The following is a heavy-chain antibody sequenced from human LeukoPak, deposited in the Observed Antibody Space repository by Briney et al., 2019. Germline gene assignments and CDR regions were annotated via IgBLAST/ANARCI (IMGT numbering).Heavy chain of an antibody. CDR2: IYSGGST. V-gene: IGHV3-53*01. CDR3: ARGEYCSGGSCHGRLDY. D-gene: IGHD2-15*01. J-gene: IGHJ4*02. Sequence: GGSLRLSCAASGFTVSSNYMSWVRQAPGKGLEWVSVIYSGGSTYYADSVKGRFTISRDNSKNTLYLQMNSLRAEDTAVYYCARGEYCSGGSCHGRLDYWGQGTLVTVSS. CDR1: GFTVSSNY.